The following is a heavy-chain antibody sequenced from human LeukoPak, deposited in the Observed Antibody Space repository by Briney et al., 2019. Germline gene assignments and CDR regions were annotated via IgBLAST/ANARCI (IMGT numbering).Heavy chain of an antibody. CDR1: GYTFTGYY. V-gene: IGHV1-2*02. D-gene: IGHD3-22*01. J-gene: IGHJ4*02. Sequence: ASVKVSCKASGYTFTGYYMHWVRQAPGQGLEWMGWINPNSGGTNYAQKFQGRVTMTRDTSISTAYRELSRLRSDDTAVYYCARYYDSSGTYYFDYWGQGTLVTVSS. CDR2: INPNSGGT. CDR3: ARYYDSSGTYYFDY.